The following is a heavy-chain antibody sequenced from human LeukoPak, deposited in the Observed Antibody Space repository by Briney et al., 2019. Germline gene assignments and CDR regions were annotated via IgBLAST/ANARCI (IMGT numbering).Heavy chain of an antibody. V-gene: IGHV1-18*01. CDR2: ISAYNGNT. J-gene: IGHJ6*03. Sequence: GASVKVSCKASGYTFTSYGISWVRQAPGQGLEWMGWISAYNGNTNYAQKLQGRVTMTTDTSTSTAYMELRSLRSDDTAVYYCASCQDYSNFLGDLKTCYMDVWGKGTTVTVSS. CDR1: GYTFTSYG. D-gene: IGHD4-11*01. CDR3: ASCQDYSNFLGDLKTCYMDV.